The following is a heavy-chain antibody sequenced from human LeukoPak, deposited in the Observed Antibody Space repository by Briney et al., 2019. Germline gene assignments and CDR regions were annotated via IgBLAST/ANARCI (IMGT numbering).Heavy chain of an antibody. V-gene: IGHV3-23*01. D-gene: IGHD3-16*01. CDR1: GFSFSYYA. J-gene: IGHJ4*02. Sequence: GGSLRLSCAASGFSFSYYAMSWVRQAPGKGLEWVSSINSCATDTYYADSVKGRFTISRDYSKNTLYLQMNSLRAEDTALYYCAKDPCRNYVRGYFDSWGQGTLVTVSS. CDR2: INSCATDT. CDR3: AKDPCRNYVRGYFDS.